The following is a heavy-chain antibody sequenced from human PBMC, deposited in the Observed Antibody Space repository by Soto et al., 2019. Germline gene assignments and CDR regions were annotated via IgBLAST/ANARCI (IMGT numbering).Heavy chain of an antibody. V-gene: IGHV3-48*01. Sequence: PGGSLRLSCAASGFTFSSYSMNWVRQAPGKGLEWVSYISSSSSTIYYADSVKGRFTISRDNAKNSLYLQMNSLRAEDTAVYYCARGGGCSGGSCNFDYWGQGTLVTVPQ. CDR3: ARGGGCSGGSCNFDY. J-gene: IGHJ4*02. CDR1: GFTFSSYS. D-gene: IGHD2-15*01. CDR2: ISSSSSTI.